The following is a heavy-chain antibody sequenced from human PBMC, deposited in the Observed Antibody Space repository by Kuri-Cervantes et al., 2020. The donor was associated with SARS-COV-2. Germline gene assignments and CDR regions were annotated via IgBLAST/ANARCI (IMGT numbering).Heavy chain of an antibody. J-gene: IGHJ5*02. D-gene: IGHD3-3*01. CDR2: IYTSGST. CDR1: GGSISSYY. V-gene: IGHV4-4*07. Sequence: SETLSLTCTVSGGSISSYYWSWIRQPAGTGLEWIGRIYTSGSTNYNPSLKSRVTMSVDTSKNQFSLKLSSVTAADTAVYYCARQNPYYDFWSGYSPYNWFDPWGQGTLVTVSS. CDR3: ARQNPYYDFWSGYSPYNWFDP.